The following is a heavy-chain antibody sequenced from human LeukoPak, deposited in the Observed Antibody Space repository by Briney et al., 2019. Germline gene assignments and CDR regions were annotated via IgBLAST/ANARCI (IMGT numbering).Heavy chain of an antibody. CDR1: GFTFSNAW. J-gene: IGHJ4*02. V-gene: IGHV3-30*03. Sequence: AGGSLRLSSAASGFTFSNAWMSWVRQAPGKGLEWLAVISYDGITKHYADYVKGRFTISRDNSKNTVYLEMNSLRAEDTAVYYCVYCSRGNCYYAVRGWTYWGQGTLVTVSS. CDR3: VYCSRGNCYYAVRGWTY. CDR2: ISYDGITK. D-gene: IGHD2-15*01.